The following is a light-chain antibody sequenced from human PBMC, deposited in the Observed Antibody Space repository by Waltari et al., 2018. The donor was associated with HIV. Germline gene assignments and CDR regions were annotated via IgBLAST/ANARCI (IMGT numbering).Light chain of an antibody. J-gene: IGLJ2*01. CDR3: TSRDSSGNLVV. CDR2: GNN. CDR1: SLRTYY. V-gene: IGLV3-19*01. Sequence: SSELTQDPAVSVALGQTVRITCQGDSLRTYYATWYRQKPGQAPVLVFYGNNNRPSVLPDRFSGSSSGDTASLTITATQAEDEADYYCTSRDSSGNLVVFGGGTKLTVL.